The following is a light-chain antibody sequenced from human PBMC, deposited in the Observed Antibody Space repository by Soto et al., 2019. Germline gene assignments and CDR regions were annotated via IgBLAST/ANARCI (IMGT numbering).Light chain of an antibody. CDR2: DIT. J-gene: IGLJ3*02. CDR3: CSYAGSYNLGV. V-gene: IGLV2-11*01. CDR1: SSDIGGYNY. Sequence: QSALTQPASVSGSPGQSITISCTGGSSDIGGYNYVSWFQQHPGKAPKLIIYDITKRTSDVPDRFSGSKSGNSASLTISGLQAEDEADYFCCSYAGSYNLGVFGGGTKLTVL.